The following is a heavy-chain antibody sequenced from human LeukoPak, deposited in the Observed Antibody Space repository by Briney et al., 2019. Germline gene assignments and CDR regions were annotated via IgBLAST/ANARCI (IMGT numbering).Heavy chain of an antibody. CDR1: GFSFSTYG. J-gene: IGHJ4*02. Sequence: GGPLRLSCAASGFSFSTYGMHWVRQAPGKGLEWVALIWNAGTNTYCADSVKGRFTISRDNSKNTLYLQMNSLRAEDTAVYYCAGDTPPGGDYYFDYWGQGTLVIVSS. CDR3: AGDTPPGGDYYFDY. D-gene: IGHD3-16*01. V-gene: IGHV3-33*01. CDR2: IWNAGTNT.